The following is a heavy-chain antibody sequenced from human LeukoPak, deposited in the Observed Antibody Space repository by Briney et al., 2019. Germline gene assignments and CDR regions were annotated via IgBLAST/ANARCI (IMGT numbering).Heavy chain of an antibody. J-gene: IGHJ4*02. V-gene: IGHV4-39*01. CDR1: GGSTSSSGYY. CDR2: IYYDGNT. D-gene: IGHD3-9*01. CDR3: ARGIKSYDILTGYYPY. Sequence: SETLSLTCTVSGGSTSSSGYYWGWIRQPPGKGLEWVGNIYYDGNTYYSSSLKSRITISVDTSKNQFSLKLSSVTAADTAVYYCARGIKSYDILTGYYPYWGQGTLVTVSS.